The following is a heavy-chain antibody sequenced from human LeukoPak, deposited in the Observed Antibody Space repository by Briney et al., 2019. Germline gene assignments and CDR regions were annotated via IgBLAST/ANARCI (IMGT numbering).Heavy chain of an antibody. CDR2: VWSDGNGK. D-gene: IGHD4-17*01. CDR3: VRVLTVTFDS. V-gene: IGHV3-33*01. J-gene: IGHJ4*02. Sequence: GGSLRLSCAACGFTFSTFGMHWVRQAPGKGLEWVAVVWSDGNGKFHADSVKGRFTISRDNSKNTLYPQMNNLRAEDTAVYYCVRVLTVTFDSWGQGTLVTVSS. CDR1: GFTFSTFG.